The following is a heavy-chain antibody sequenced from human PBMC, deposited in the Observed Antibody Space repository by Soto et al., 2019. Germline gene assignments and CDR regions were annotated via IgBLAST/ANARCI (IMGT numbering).Heavy chain of an antibody. Sequence: PGGSLRLSCAASGFTFSSYAMSWVRQAPGKGLEWVAVISYDGSNKYYADSVKGRFTISRDNSKNTLYLQMNSLRAEDTAVYYCAKVSAGTSYYYYYGMDVWGQGTTVTVSS. CDR3: AKVSAGTSYYYYYGMDV. D-gene: IGHD1-7*01. CDR2: ISYDGSNK. V-gene: IGHV3-30*18. J-gene: IGHJ6*02. CDR1: GFTFSSYA.